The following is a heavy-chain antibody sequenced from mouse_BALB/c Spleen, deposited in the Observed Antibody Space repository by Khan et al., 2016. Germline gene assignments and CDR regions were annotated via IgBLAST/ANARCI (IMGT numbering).Heavy chain of an antibody. J-gene: IGHJ4*01. D-gene: IGHD1-1*01. Sequence: EVELVESGGGLVKPGGSPKLSCAASGFTFSSYAMSWVRQTPEKRLEWVATISSGGSYTYYPDSVKGRFTISRANAKNTLYLQTSSRRSEDTAMYCCVSLTTVVAWYYVMDYWGQGTSVTVSS. CDR1: GFTFSSYA. V-gene: IGHV5-9-3*01. CDR2: ISSGGSYT. CDR3: VSLTTVVAWYYVMDY.